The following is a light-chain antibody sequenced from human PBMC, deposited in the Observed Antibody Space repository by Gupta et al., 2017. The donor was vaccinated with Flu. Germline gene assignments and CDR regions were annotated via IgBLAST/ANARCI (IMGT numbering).Light chain of an antibody. Sequence: QSALTQPPSASGSPGHSVPITCTGTSSHVGGYSYVSWYQQHPGKAPKLIIFEVSKRPSGVPERFSGSSSANTASLTVSGLQAEDEADYYCSSYAGDNIWVFGGGTKLTVL. CDR3: SSYAGDNIWV. J-gene: IGLJ3*02. V-gene: IGLV2-8*01. CDR1: SSHVGGYSY. CDR2: EVS.